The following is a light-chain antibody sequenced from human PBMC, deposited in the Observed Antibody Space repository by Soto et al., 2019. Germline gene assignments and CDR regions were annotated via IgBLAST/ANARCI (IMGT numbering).Light chain of an antibody. CDR2: EVH. Sequence: QSALTQPGSVSGSPGQSITISCTGTSSDIGNYNYVSWYRQQPGMAPKLMIYEVHNRPSGAPGRISGSKSGNTASLTISGLQAEDEADYYCSSYKAATTPVVFGGGTKLTVL. CDR1: SSDIGNYNY. CDR3: SSYKAATTPVV. J-gene: IGLJ2*01. V-gene: IGLV2-14*01.